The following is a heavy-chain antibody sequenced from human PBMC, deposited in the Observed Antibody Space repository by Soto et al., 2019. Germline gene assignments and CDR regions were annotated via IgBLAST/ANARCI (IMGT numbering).Heavy chain of an antibody. CDR2: SNHSGST. D-gene: IGHD3-10*01. V-gene: IGHV4-34*01. J-gene: IGHJ3*02. CDR3: ARGTWVRSAFDI. CDR1: GGSFSGYY. Sequence: QVQLQQWGAGLLKPSETLSLTCAVYGGSFSGYYWSWIRQPPGKGLEWIGESNHSGSTHYNPSLKRGVNISVETSKNQFSLKLSSVTAADTAVYYCARGTWVRSAFDIWGQGTMVTVSS.